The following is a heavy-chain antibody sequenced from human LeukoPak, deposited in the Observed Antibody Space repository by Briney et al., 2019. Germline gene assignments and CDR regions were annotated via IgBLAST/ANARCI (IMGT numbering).Heavy chain of an antibody. V-gene: IGHV4-38-2*02. CDR2: IFHDGAT. J-gene: IGHJ4*02. CDR3: ARGRPRFEY. CDR1: GFSITTDYY. Sequence: SETLSLTCTVSGFSITTDYYWGWIRQPPGKGLEWIGNIFHDGATYYNPSLKSRVTISLVTSKNQFSLRLNSVTAADTAVYYCARGRPRFEYWGQVNLVTVSS.